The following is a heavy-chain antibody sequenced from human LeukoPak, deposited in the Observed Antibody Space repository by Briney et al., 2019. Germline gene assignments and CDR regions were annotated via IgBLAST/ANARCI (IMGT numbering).Heavy chain of an antibody. D-gene: IGHD3-10*01. Sequence: GASLKISFKGSGSSFTSYWIGWVRQMPGKGLEWMGIIYPGDSDTRYSPSFQGQVTISADKSISTAYLQWSSLKASDTAMYYCARHRGSWFGEPQLDYWGQGTLVTVSS. CDR1: GSSFTSYW. CDR3: ARHRGSWFGEPQLDY. V-gene: IGHV5-51*01. CDR2: IYPGDSDT. J-gene: IGHJ4*02.